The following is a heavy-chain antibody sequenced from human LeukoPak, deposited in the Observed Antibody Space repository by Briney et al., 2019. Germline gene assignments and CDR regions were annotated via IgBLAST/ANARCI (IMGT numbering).Heavy chain of an antibody. D-gene: IGHD6-6*01. V-gene: IGHV4-34*01. CDR1: GGSFSGYY. CDR3: ARAFEYSSSSWAFDI. CDR2: INHSGST. J-gene: IGHJ3*02. Sequence: TSGTLSLTCAVYGGSFSGYYWSWIRQPPGKGLEWIGEINHSGSTNYNLSLKSRVTISVDTSKNQFSLKLSSVTAADTAVYYCARAFEYSSSSWAFDIWGQGTMVTVSS.